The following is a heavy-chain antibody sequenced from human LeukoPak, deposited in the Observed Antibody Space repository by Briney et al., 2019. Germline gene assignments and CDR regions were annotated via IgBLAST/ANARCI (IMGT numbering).Heavy chain of an antibody. CDR3: ARFPIVLMVYAISGDDAFDI. CDR1: GGSISSSSYY. CDR2: IYYSGST. V-gene: IGHV4-39*01. J-gene: IGHJ3*02. Sequence: SETLSLTCTVSGGSISSSSYYWGWIRQPPGKGLEWIGSIYYSGSTYYNPSLKSRVTISVDTSKNQFSLKLSSVTAADTAVYYCARFPIVLMVYAISGDDAFDIWGQGTMSPSLQ. D-gene: IGHD2-8*01.